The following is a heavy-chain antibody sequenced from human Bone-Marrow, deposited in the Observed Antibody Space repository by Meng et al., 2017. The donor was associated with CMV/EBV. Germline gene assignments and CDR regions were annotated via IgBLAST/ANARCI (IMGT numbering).Heavy chain of an antibody. J-gene: IGHJ5*02. Sequence: ASVKVSCKASGYTFTSYGISWVRQAPGQGLEWMGWISAYNGNTNYAQKFQGRVTMTRDTSISTAYMELSRLRSDDTAVYYCARPLESVGSGSSWFDPWGQGTLVTVSS. D-gene: IGHD3-10*01. CDR2: ISAYNGNT. V-gene: IGHV1-18*01. CDR3: ARPLESVGSGSSWFDP. CDR1: GYTFTSYG.